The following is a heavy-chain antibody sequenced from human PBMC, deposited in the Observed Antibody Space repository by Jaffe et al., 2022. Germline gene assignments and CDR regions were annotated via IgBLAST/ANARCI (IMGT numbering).Heavy chain of an antibody. V-gene: IGHV3-30*18. CDR3: AKARGSNPRSYYYYMDV. CDR2: ISYDGSNK. CDR1: GFTFSSYG. Sequence: QVQLVESGGGVVQPGRSLRLSCAASGFTFSSYGMHWVRQAPGKGLEWVAVISYDGSNKYYADSVKGRFTISRDNSKNTLYLQMNSLRAEDTAVYYCAKARGSNPRSYYYYMDVWGKGTTVTVSS. J-gene: IGHJ6*03. D-gene: IGHD3-16*01.